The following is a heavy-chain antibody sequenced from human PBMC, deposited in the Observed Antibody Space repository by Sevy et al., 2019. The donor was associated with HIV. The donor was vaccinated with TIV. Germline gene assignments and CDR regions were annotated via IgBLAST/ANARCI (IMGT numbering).Heavy chain of an antibody. D-gene: IGHD2-21*02. CDR1: GYTFTDYY. J-gene: IGHJ4*02. CDR3: ARVYSCGGDCYYFDY. CDR2: INPNGGGT. V-gene: IGHV1-46*01. Sequence: ASVKVSCTASGYTFTDYYIHWVRQAPGQGLECMGIINPNGGGTNYAQSFQGRVTMTRDTSTSTVYMELSSLRSEDSAVYYCARVYSCGGDCYYFDYWGQGTLVTVSS.